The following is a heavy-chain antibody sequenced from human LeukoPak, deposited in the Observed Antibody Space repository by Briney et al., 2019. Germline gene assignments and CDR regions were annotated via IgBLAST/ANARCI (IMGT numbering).Heavy chain of an antibody. D-gene: IGHD2-2*01. CDR2: IIPIFGTT. J-gene: IGHJ4*02. CDR1: GGTFSSYA. Sequence: GASVKVSCKASGGTFSSYAISWVRQAPGQGLEWMGGIIPIFGTTNYAQKFQGRVTITTDESTSTAYMELSSLRSEDTAVYYCARGENQLLHFMNLDYWGQGTLVTVSS. V-gene: IGHV1-69*05. CDR3: ARGENQLLHFMNLDY.